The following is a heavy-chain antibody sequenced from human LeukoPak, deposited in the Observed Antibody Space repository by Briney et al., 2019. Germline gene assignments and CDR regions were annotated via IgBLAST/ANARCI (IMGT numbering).Heavy chain of an antibody. Sequence: PGGSLRLSCAASGFTFSKYNMNWVRQAPGKGLEWVSAISGSGGSTYYADSVKGRFTISRDNSKNTLYLQMNSLRAEDTAVYYCAKVGYSYGYSHFDYWGQGTLVTVSS. J-gene: IGHJ4*02. D-gene: IGHD5-18*01. CDR2: ISGSGGST. CDR3: AKVGYSYGYSHFDY. V-gene: IGHV3-23*01. CDR1: GFTFSKYN.